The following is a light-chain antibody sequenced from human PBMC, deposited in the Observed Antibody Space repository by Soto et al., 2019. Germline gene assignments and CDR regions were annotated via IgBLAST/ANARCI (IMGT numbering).Light chain of an antibody. CDR2: DVS. CDR1: SSDVGGYNY. V-gene: IGLV2-14*03. Sequence: QSVLTHPASVSGSPGQSITIPCTGTSSDVGGYNYVSWYQHHPGKAPKLIIYDVSNRPSGVSIRFSGSKSDNTASLTISGLQPEDEADYHCSSYTTSNTRQIVFGTGTNVTVL. J-gene: IGLJ1*01. CDR3: SSYTTSNTRQIV.